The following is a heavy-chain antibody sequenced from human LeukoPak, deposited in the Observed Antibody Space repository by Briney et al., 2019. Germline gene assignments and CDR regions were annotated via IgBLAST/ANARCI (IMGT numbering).Heavy chain of an antibody. CDR1: GGSISSGGYY. V-gene: IGHV4-31*03. CDR2: IYYSGST. J-gene: IGHJ3*02. Sequence: SETLSLTCTVSGGSISSGGYYWSWIRQHPGKGLEWIGYIYYSGSTYYNPSLKSRVTISVDTSKNQFSLKLSSVTAADTAVYYCARGSYYNLGAAFDIWGQGTMVTVSS. D-gene: IGHD3-10*01. CDR3: ARGSYYNLGAAFDI.